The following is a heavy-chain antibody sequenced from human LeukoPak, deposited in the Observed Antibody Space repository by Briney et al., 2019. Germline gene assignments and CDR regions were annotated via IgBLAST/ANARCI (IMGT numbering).Heavy chain of an antibody. CDR2: ISGSGGST. V-gene: IGHV3-23*01. CDR1: GFTFSDNY. J-gene: IGHJ4*02. Sequence: PGGSLRLSCAASGFTFSDNYMSWIRQAPGKGLEWVSAISGSGGSTYYADSVKGRFTISRDNSKNTLYLQMNSLRAEDTAVYYCAKVRGYYYDSSGYPFDYWGQGTLVTVSS. D-gene: IGHD3-22*01. CDR3: AKVRGYYYDSSGYPFDY.